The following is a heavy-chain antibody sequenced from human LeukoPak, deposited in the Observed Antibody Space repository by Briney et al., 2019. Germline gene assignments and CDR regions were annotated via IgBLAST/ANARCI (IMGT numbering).Heavy chain of an antibody. CDR1: GFTFSSYA. CDR2: IGGSGGST. CDR3: AKRERESYNFGYPDY. V-gene: IGHV3-23*01. Sequence: GGSLRLSCAASGFTFSSYAMSWVRQAPGKGLEWVSGIGGSGGSTYYADSVRGRFTTSRDNSKNTLYLQMNSLRAEDTAVYYCAKRERESYNFGYPDYWGQGTLVTVSS. J-gene: IGHJ4*02. D-gene: IGHD1-1*01.